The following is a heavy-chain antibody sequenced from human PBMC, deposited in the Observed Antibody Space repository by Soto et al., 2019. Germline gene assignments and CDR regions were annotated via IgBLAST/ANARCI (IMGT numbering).Heavy chain of an antibody. Sequence: QVQLQQWGAGLLKPSETLSLTCAVYGGSFSAYYWSWIRQPPGKGLEWIGEINHSGSTTYNPSLKSRVTISVDRSKNQFSLKLSSVTAADTALYCCARGVGYAGVDYWGQGTLVTVSS. CDR3: ARGVGYAGVDY. J-gene: IGHJ4*02. V-gene: IGHV4-34*01. CDR1: GGSFSAYY. D-gene: IGHD5-12*01. CDR2: INHSGST.